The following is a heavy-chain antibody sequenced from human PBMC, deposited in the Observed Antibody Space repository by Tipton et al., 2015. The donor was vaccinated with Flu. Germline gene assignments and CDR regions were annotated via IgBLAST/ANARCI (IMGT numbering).Heavy chain of an antibody. CDR2: IDTSGST. V-gene: IGHV4-61*02. CDR1: GDSVISDNYY. Sequence: LSLTCSVSGDSVISDNYYWSWIRLPAGKGLEWIGRIDTSGSTHYNPSLQSRLTISLDTSKNQFSLKLGSVTPADTAIYFCARDGVILDRYYYHGMDVWGPGTAVTVSS. D-gene: IGHD2-15*01. CDR3: ARDGVILDRYYYHGMDV. J-gene: IGHJ6*02.